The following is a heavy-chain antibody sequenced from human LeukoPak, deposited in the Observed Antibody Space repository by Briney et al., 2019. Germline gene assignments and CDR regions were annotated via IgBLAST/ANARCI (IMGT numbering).Heavy chain of an antibody. V-gene: IGHV1-69*05. J-gene: IGHJ6*03. D-gene: IGHD3-22*01. CDR1: GGTFSSYA. Sequence: ASVKVSRKASGGTFSSYAISWVRPAPGQGLEWMGGIIPIFGTANYAQKFQGRVTITTDESTSTAYMELSSLRSEDTAVYYCARDRGYNYYDSSGYYYYMDVWGKGTTVTVSS. CDR3: ARDRGYNYYDSSGYYYYMDV. CDR2: IIPIFGTA.